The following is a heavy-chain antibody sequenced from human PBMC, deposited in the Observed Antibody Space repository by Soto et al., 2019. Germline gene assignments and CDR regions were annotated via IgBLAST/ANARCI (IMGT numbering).Heavy chain of an antibody. CDR1: GFIFSNSA. J-gene: IGHJ4*02. D-gene: IGHD3-22*01. Sequence: GSLRLSCAGSGFIFSNSAFHWVRQAPGKGLEWVALISYDGNNKYYADSVKGRFTISRDNSKNTLYLQMHSLRADDTAVYYCAREVASYDRSGFFDYWGQGA. CDR3: AREVASYDRSGFFDY. CDR2: ISYDGNNK. V-gene: IGHV3-30-3*01.